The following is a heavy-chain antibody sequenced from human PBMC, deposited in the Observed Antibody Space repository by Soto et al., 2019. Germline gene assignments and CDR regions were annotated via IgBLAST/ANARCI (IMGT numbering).Heavy chain of an antibody. CDR3: ARDAGTNWFDP. D-gene: IGHD1-1*01. J-gene: IGHJ5*02. CDR2: INPNSGGT. V-gene: IGHV1-2*02. CDR1: GYTFTAYY. Sequence: ASVKVSCKASGYTFTAYYVHWVRQAPGQGLEWMGWINPNSGGTNYAQKFQGRVTMTRDTSISTAYMELSRLRSDDTAVYYCARDAGTNWFDPWGQGTLVTVSS.